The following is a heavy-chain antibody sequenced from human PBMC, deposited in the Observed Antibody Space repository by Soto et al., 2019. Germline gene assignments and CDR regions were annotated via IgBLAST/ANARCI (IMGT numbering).Heavy chain of an antibody. D-gene: IGHD1-26*01. Sequence: GGSLRLSCAASGFTFSIYTMNWVRQAPGKGLVWVSSVSSVGITTDYADSVKGRFTISRDNAKNTLYLQMDSLGAEDTAVYYCVRGKYSGSYFFDYWGQGPLITVSS. CDR2: VSSVGITT. CDR1: GFTFSIYT. CDR3: VRGKYSGSYFFDY. V-gene: IGHV3-74*01. J-gene: IGHJ4*02.